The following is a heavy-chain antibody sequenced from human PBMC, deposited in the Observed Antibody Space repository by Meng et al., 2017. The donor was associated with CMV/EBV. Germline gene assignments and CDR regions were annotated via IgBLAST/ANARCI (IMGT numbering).Heavy chain of an antibody. V-gene: IGHV4-39*07. CDR1: GGSISSSSYY. CDR3: ARDHHTHGFLESYYGMDV. D-gene: IGHD3-3*01. Sequence: GSLRLSCTVFGGSISSSSYYWGWIRQPPGKGLEWIGSIYYSGSTYYNPSLKSRVTISVDTSKNQFSLKLSSVTAADTAVYYCARDHHTHGFLESYYGMDVWGPGTTVTVSS. J-gene: IGHJ6*02. CDR2: IYYSGST.